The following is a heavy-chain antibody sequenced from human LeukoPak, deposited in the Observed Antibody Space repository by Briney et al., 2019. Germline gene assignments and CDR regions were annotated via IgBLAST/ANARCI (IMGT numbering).Heavy chain of an antibody. V-gene: IGHV3-23*01. CDR3: AKVSGDYGDYNAFDI. J-gene: IGHJ3*02. D-gene: IGHD4-17*01. Sequence: TGRSLRLSCAASGFTLSSYAMSWVRQAPGKGLEWVSGISGSGGTTYYADSVKGRFIISRDNSKNTLYLQMNSLRAEDTAIYYCAKVSGDYGDYNAFDIWGQGTMVTVSS. CDR2: ISGSGGTT. CDR1: GFTLSSYA.